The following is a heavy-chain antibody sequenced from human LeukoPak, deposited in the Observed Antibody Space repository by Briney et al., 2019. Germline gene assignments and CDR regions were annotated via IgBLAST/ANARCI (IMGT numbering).Heavy chain of an antibody. CDR2: ISSSSSYI. CDR1: GFTFSSYI. Sequence: PGGSLRLSCAASGFTFSSYIMNWVRQAPGKGLEWVASISSSSSYIYYADSVKGRFTISRDNAKNSLYLQMNSLRAEDTAVYYCARDSGWPFDYWGQGTLVTVSS. D-gene: IGHD6-19*01. J-gene: IGHJ4*02. CDR3: ARDSGWPFDY. V-gene: IGHV3-21*01.